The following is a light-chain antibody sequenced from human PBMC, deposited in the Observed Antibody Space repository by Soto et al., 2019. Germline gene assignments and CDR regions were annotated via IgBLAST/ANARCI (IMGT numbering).Light chain of an antibody. CDR3: SSYAGSNNYV. CDR2: EVS. CDR1: SSDIGDSNF. J-gene: IGLJ1*01. V-gene: IGLV2-8*01. Sequence: QSAMTQPASVSGSPEQSITISCTGTSSDIGDSNFVSWYQQHPGKAPKLMIYEVSKRPSGVPDRFSGSKSGNTASLTVSGLQAEDEADYYCSSYAGSNNYVFGTGTKVTVL.